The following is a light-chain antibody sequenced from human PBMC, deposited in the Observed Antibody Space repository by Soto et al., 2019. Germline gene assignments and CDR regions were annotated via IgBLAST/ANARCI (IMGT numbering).Light chain of an antibody. CDR2: AAS. CDR1: QSISSY. Sequence: DIQMTQSPSSLSASVGDRVTITCRASQSISSYLNWYQQKPGKAPKLLISAASSLQSGVPSRFRGSGSGTDFTITISSLQPEDFATYYCQQLDTFGPGTKVDIK. V-gene: IGKV1-39*01. J-gene: IGKJ3*01. CDR3: QQLDT.